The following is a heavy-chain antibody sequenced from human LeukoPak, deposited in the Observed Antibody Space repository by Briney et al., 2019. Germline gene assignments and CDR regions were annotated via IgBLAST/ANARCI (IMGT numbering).Heavy chain of an antibody. CDR1: GGSISSYY. CDR2: ISYTGST. Sequence: SETLSLTCTVSGGSISSYYWSWIRQPPGKGLEWIGYISYTGSTNHNPSLKSRVTISVDTSKNQFSLKLSSVTAADTAVYYCARLLSLGFDYWGQGTLVTVSS. D-gene: IGHD2/OR15-2a*01. V-gene: IGHV4-59*01. CDR3: ARLLSLGFDY. J-gene: IGHJ4*02.